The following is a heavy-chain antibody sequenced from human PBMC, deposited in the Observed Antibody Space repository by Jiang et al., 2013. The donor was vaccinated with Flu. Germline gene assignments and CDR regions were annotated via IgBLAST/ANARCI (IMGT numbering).Heavy chain of an antibody. D-gene: IGHD2-2*01. V-gene: IGHV4-34*01. Sequence: LLKPSETLSLTCAVYGGSFSGYYWSWIRQPPGKGLEWIGEINHSGSTNYNPSLKSRVTISVDTSKNQFSLKLSSVTAADTAVYYCARGRRYCSSTSCPPSYYYYGMDVWGQGTTVTVSS. J-gene: IGHJ6*02. CDR3: ARGRRYCSSTSCPPSYYYYGMDV. CDR1: GGSFSGYY. CDR2: INHSGST.